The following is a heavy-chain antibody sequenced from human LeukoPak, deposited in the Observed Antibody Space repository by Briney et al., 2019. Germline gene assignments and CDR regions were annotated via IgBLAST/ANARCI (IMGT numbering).Heavy chain of an antibody. CDR1: GFSLSNYG. J-gene: IGHJ4*02. Sequence: GGSVRLSCAASGFSLSNYGMHWVRQAPGKGLEWVTLISYDGTDKYYADSAKGRFTISRDISKNTLYLQMNSLRAEDTAVYYCARDGANYDVDYWGQGTLVTVS. V-gene: IGHV3-33*01. CDR3: ARDGANYDVDY. D-gene: IGHD3-3*01. CDR2: ISYDGTDK.